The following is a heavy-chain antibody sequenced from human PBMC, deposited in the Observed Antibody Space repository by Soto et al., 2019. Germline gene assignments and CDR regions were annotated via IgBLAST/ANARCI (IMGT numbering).Heavy chain of an antibody. CDR3: AKGPMTTVTTAPVY. J-gene: IGHJ4*02. CDR1: GFTFSSYA. Sequence: LRLSCAACGFTFSSYAMSWVRQAPGKGLEWVSAISGSGGSTYYADSVKGRFTISRDNSKNTLYLQMNSLRAEDTAVYYCAKGPMTTVTTAPVYWGQGTLVTVSS. V-gene: IGHV3-23*01. CDR2: ISGSGGST. D-gene: IGHD4-17*01.